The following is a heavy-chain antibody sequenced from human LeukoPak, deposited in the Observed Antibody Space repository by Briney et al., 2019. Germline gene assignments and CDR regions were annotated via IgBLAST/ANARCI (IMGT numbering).Heavy chain of an antibody. CDR1: GYTFTDYN. CDR3: ARVGLTRGEAFDI. CDR2: TDPKRGAT. D-gene: IGHD3-16*01. V-gene: IGHV1-2*02. J-gene: IGHJ3*02. Sequence: ASVKVSCKASGYTFTDYNIHWVRQAPGQEVEWMGWTDPKRGATKYAQKFEGRVTMTRDTSITTVYMELSSLRFDDTAMYSCARVGLTRGEAFDIWGQGTMVTVSS.